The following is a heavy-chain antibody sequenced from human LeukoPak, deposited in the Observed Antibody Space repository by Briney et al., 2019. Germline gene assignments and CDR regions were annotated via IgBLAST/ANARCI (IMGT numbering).Heavy chain of an antibody. D-gene: IGHD6-19*01. CDR1: GFTFSSYA. Sequence: GGSLRLSCAASGFTFSSYAMHWVRQAPGKGLEWVAVISYDGSNKYYADSVKGRFTISRDNSKNTLYLQMNSLRAEDTAVYYCARSAVAGSSLNFDYWGQGTLVTVSS. CDR3: ARSAVAGSSLNFDY. CDR2: ISYDGSNK. V-gene: IGHV3-30-3*01. J-gene: IGHJ4*02.